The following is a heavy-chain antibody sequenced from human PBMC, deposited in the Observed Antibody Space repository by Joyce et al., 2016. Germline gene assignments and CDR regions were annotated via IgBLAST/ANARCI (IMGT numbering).Heavy chain of an antibody. CDR1: GYTFTGYY. V-gene: IGHV1-2*02. Sequence: QVQLLQSGAEVKKPGASVKVSCQVSGYTFTGYYLHWVRQAPGQGLEWVGWITPNNGDTISAQKFHDRVTMTRDRSINTAYMELSGLRSDDTALYYCARFSDAFDIWGQGTMVTVSS. J-gene: IGHJ3*02. CDR3: ARFSDAFDI. CDR2: ITPNNGDT.